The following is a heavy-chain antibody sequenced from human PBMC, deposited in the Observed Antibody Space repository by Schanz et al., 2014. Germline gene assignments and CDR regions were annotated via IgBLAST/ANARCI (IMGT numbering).Heavy chain of an antibody. CDR2: IWSDGSTK. J-gene: IGHJ4*02. Sequence: QAQLMESGGGVVQPGTSLILSCSVSGFSLHTYGIHWFRQPAGKGLEWVAVIWSDGSTKYYADSVKGRFTISRDNSKNTLYLQMNSLRADDTAVYFCARAHGNNWYGKGLDYWGQGTQVTVSS. D-gene: IGHD1-1*01. CDR1: GFSLHTYG. V-gene: IGHV3-33*01. CDR3: ARAHGNNWYGKGLDY.